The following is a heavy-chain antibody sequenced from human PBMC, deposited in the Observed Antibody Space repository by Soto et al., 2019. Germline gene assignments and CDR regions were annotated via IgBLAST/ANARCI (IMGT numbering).Heavy chain of an antibody. CDR1: GGSFSGYY. Sequence: PSETLSLTCAVYGGSFSGYYWSWIRQPPGKGLEWIGEINHSGSTNYNPSLKSRVTMSVDTSKNQFSLKLSSVTAADTAVYYCARGYDYYYYGMDVWGQGTTITVSS. J-gene: IGHJ6*02. CDR3: ARGYDYYYYGMDV. V-gene: IGHV4-34*01. CDR2: INHSGST.